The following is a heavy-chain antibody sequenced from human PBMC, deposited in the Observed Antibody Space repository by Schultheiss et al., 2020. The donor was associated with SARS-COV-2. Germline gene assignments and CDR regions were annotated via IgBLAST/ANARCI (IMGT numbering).Heavy chain of an antibody. CDR2: IYYSGST. J-gene: IGHJ3*02. D-gene: IGHD3-22*01. CDR3: ARRRYDSSGLYAFDI. Sequence: ESLKISCAASGFTFSSYSMNWVRQAPGKGLEWIGSIYYSGSTNYNPSLKSRVTISVDTSKNQFSLKLSSVTAADTAVYYCARRRYDSSGLYAFDIWGQGTMVTVSS. CDR1: GFTFSSYS. V-gene: IGHV4-59*08.